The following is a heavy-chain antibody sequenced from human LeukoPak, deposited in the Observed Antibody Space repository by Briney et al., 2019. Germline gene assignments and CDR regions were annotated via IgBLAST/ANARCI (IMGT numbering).Heavy chain of an antibody. Sequence: PGGSLRLSCAASGFTFSSYAINWVRQAPGGWLEWVSSIIEGGASTYSAHSVKALFTISRDNSKNTLYLQLKRLRAHQPAVVYCAKDQACTTSCSMGYHYYHGVDVWGQGNTVTVSS. CDR3: AKDQACTTSCSMGYHYYHGVDV. CDR1: GFTFSSYA. J-gene: IGHJ6*02. D-gene: IGHD2-2*01. CDR2: IIEGGAST. V-gene: IGHV3-23*01.